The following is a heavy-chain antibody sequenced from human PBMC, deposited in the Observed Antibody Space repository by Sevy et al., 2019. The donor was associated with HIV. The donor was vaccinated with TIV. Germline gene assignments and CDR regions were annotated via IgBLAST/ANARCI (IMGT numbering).Heavy chain of an antibody. Sequence: GGSLRLSCAASGFTFSNYWMSWVRQAPGKGLEWVAHIKRDGSEKYERDSVKGRFTISRDNAKNSLYLQMNSLRAEDTAVYYCARDCSSTTCLWGMDVWGQGTTVTVSS. CDR3: ARDCSSTTCLWGMDV. J-gene: IGHJ6*02. D-gene: IGHD2-2*01. CDR2: IKRDGSEK. CDR1: GFTFSNYW. V-gene: IGHV3-7*03.